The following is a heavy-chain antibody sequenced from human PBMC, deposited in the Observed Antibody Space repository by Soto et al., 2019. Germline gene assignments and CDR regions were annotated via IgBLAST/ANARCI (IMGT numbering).Heavy chain of an antibody. CDR3: ARGSMVRGVYFDY. D-gene: IGHD3-10*01. CDR2: ISSSSSTI. CDR1: GFTFSSYS. Sequence: ESGGGLVQPGGSLRLSCAASGFTFSSYSMNWVRQAPGKGLEWVSYISSSSSTIYYADSVKGRFTISRDNAKNSLYLQMNSLRAEDTAVYYCARGSMVRGVYFDYWGQGTLVTVSS. V-gene: IGHV3-48*01. J-gene: IGHJ4*02.